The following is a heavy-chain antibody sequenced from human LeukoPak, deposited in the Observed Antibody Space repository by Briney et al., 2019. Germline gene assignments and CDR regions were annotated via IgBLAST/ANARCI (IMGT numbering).Heavy chain of an antibody. J-gene: IGHJ4*02. Sequence: GGSLRLSCAASGFTVSSNYMSWVRQAPGKGLEWVSVIYSGGSTYYADSVKGRFTISRDNSKNTLYLQMNSLRAEDTAVYYCARSPVSSGYVSLNFDYWGQGTLVTVSS. CDR1: GFTVSSNY. V-gene: IGHV3-53*01. CDR2: IYSGGST. CDR3: ARSPVSSGYVSLNFDY. D-gene: IGHD5-12*01.